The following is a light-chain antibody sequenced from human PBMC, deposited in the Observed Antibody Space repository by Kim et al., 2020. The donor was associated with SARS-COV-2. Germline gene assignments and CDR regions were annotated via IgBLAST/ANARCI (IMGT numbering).Light chain of an antibody. V-gene: IGKV1-12*01. Sequence: ASVGDRVTITCRASQGINNWLAWYRQRPGKAPNLLIYAASTLQSGVPSRFSGSGSGTDFSLTISSLQPEDFATYYCQQSNSFPWTFGQGTKVDIK. CDR3: QQSNSFPWT. CDR1: QGINNW. J-gene: IGKJ1*01. CDR2: AAS.